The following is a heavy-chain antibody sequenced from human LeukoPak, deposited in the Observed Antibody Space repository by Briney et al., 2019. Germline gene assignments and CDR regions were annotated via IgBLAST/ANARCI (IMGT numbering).Heavy chain of an antibody. CDR1: GFAFSTYW. CDR2: INSGGDSI. J-gene: IGHJ4*02. D-gene: IGHD2-2*01. CDR3: ARVGEVVPAGIDY. Sequence: GGSLRLSCAASGFAFSTYWMHWVRQAPGKGLVWVSRINSGGDSITYADSVKGRITISRDNAKNTLYLQMNSLRAEDTAVYYCARVGEVVPAGIDYWGQGTLVTVSS. V-gene: IGHV3-74*03.